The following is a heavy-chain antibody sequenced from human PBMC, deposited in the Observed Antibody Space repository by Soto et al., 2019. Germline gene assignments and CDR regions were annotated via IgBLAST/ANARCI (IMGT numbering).Heavy chain of an antibody. Sequence: QVQLVESGGGVVQPGRSLRLSCAASGFTFSSYAMHWVRQAPGKGLEWVAVISYDGSNKYYADSVKGRFTISRDNSKNTLYLQMNSLRAEDTAVYYCARDSGSSPGYFDYWGQGTLVTVSS. CDR3: ARDSGSSPGYFDY. J-gene: IGHJ4*02. V-gene: IGHV3-30-3*01. CDR2: ISYDGSNK. D-gene: IGHD1-26*01. CDR1: GFTFSSYA.